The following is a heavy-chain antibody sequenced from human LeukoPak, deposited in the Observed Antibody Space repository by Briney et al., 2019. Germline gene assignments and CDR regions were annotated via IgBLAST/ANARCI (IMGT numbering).Heavy chain of an antibody. D-gene: IGHD6-19*01. J-gene: IGHJ6*03. Sequence: SETLSLTCTVSGGSISSSSYYWGWIRQPPGKGLEWIGSIYYSGSTYYNPSLKSRVTISVDTSKNQFSLKLSSVTAADTAVYYCARDRVYSSGWSGYYYYMDVWGKGTTVTVSS. CDR3: ARDRVYSSGWSGYYYYMDV. CDR2: IYYSGST. V-gene: IGHV4-39*07. CDR1: GGSISSSSYY.